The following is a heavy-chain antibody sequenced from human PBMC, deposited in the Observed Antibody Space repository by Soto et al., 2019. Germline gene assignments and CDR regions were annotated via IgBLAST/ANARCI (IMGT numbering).Heavy chain of an antibody. CDR2: IYYSGST. V-gene: IGHV4-59*01. D-gene: IGHD3-22*01. CDR3: ARYAYDSSGYYYPDY. J-gene: IGHJ4*02. CDR1: GGSISSYY. Sequence: SETLSLTCTFSGGSISSYYWSWIRQPPGKGLEWIGYIYYSGSTNYNPSLKSRVTISVDTSKNQFSLKLSSVTAADTAVYYCARYAYDSSGYYYPDYWGQGTLVTVSS.